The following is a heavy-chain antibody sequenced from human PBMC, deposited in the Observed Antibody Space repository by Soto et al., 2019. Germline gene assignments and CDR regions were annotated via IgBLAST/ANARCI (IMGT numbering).Heavy chain of an antibody. V-gene: IGHV3-30*18. J-gene: IGHJ5*02. Sequence: GGSLRLSCTASGSTFSNYAIHWVRQVPGKGLEWVAVISSDGSYKDYADFVEGRFTISRDNSKNTLYLQMNSLRADDTAVYYCVKAGVAGYCSGGNCFNWFDPWGQGTLVTVSS. CDR3: VKAGVAGYCSGGNCFNWFDP. CDR1: GSTFSNYA. CDR2: ISSDGSYK. D-gene: IGHD2-15*01.